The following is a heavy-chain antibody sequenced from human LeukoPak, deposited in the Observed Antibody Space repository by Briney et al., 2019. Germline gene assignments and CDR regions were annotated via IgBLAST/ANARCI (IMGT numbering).Heavy chain of an antibody. CDR2: IKQDGSEK. D-gene: IGHD2-15*01. J-gene: IGHJ4*02. CDR1: GFTFNTYW. CDR3: ARELTTQTKASCSGGNCLGYFDY. V-gene: IGHV3-7*01. Sequence: GGSLRLSWAAAGFTFNTYWMTWVRQAPGKVLEWGANIKQDGSEKYYVDSVKGRFTISRDNAKNSLYLQMDSLRAEDTAVYYCARELTTQTKASCSGGNCLGYFDYCGQGTLVTVSS.